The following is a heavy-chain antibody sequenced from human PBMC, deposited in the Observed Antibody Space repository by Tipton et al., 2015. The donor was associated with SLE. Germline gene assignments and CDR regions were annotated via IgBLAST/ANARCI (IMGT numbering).Heavy chain of an antibody. D-gene: IGHD3-3*01. V-gene: IGHV4-59*02. Sequence: TLSLTCTVSGGSVSYYYWTWIRQTPGKGLEWLGYIYSSGSTNYNPSLKSRVTISVDTSKNQLSLRLSSVTAADTAVYYCARGRFLQWLTPGLRYYFDYWGQGTLVTVSS. CDR3: ARGRFLQWLTPGLRYYFDY. CDR1: GGSVSYYY. J-gene: IGHJ4*02. CDR2: IYSSGST.